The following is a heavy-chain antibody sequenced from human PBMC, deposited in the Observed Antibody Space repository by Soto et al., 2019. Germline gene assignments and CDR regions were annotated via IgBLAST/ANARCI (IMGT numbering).Heavy chain of an antibody. CDR3: ARDRGGIFGYDY. CDR2: INPSGGST. V-gene: IGHV1-46*01. D-gene: IGHD3-3*01. J-gene: IGHJ4*02. CDR1: GYTFTSYY. Sequence: QVQLVQSGAEVKKPGASVKVSCKASGYTFTSYYMHWVRQAPGQGPEWMGIINPSGGSTSYAQKFQGRVTMTRDTSTSTVYMELSSLRSEDTAVYYCARDRGGIFGYDYWGQGTLVTVAS.